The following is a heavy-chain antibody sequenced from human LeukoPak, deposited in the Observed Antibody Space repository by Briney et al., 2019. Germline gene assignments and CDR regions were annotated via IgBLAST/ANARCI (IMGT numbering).Heavy chain of an antibody. V-gene: IGHV3-33*01. J-gene: IGHJ4*02. CDR1: GYTFTAHG. D-gene: IGHD2-15*01. CDR3: SRDGGAGLDY. CDR2: IWYDDSRK. Sequence: GRSLRLSCAASGYTFTAHGMHWVRQAPGKGLEWVAVIWYDDSRKFYGDSVKGRFTVSRDISKNTLYLEMNSLRAEDTAVYYCSRDGGAGLDYWGQGTLVTVSS.